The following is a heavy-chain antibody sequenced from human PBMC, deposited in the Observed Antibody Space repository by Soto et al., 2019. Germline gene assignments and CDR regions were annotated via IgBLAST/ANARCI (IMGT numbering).Heavy chain of an antibody. V-gene: IGHV3-33*01. D-gene: IGHD6-13*01. CDR1: GFTFSSYG. Sequence: GGSLRLSCAASGFTFSSYGMHWVRQAPGKGLEWVAVIWYDGSNKYYADSVKGRFTISRDNSKNTLYLQMNSLRAEDTAVYYCARDLAAAGTTPYYYYGMDVWGQGTTVTVSS. CDR3: ARDLAAAGTTPYYYYGMDV. J-gene: IGHJ6*02. CDR2: IWYDGSNK.